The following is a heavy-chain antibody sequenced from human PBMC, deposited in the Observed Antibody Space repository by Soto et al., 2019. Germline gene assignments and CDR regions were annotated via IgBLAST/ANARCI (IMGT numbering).Heavy chain of an antibody. D-gene: IGHD1-20*01. Sequence: QLQLQESGSGLVKPSQTLSLTCAVSGGSISSGVHSWSWIRQPPGKGLEWIGYIFQRESTYYTPSLQGRVTISIDRSKNQFSLKLTSVTAADTAVYYCARYNIRIGTFALWGQGTLVTVSS. J-gene: IGHJ5*02. CDR3: ARYNIRIGTFAL. CDR1: GGSISSGVHS. CDR2: IFQREST. V-gene: IGHV4-30-2*01.